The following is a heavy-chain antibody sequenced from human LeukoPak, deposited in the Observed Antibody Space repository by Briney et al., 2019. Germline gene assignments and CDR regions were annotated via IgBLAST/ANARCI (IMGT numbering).Heavy chain of an antibody. Sequence: GGSLRLSCAASGFTFSSYAMSWVRQAPGKGLEWVSGISGSGGSTNYANSVKGRSTISRDNSKNTLYLQMNSLRAEDTAVYYCAKLAVGKYCSSTSCFSRFDYWGQGTLVTVSS. CDR3: AKLAVGKYCSSTSCFSRFDY. D-gene: IGHD2-2*01. CDR1: GFTFSSYA. CDR2: ISGSGGST. V-gene: IGHV3-23*01. J-gene: IGHJ4*02.